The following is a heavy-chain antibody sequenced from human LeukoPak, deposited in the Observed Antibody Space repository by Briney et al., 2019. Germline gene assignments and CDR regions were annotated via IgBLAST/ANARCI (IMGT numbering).Heavy chain of an antibody. Sequence: SETLSLTCTVSGGSISSSSYYWGWIRQPPGKGLEWIGSIYYSGSTYYNPSLKSRVTISVDTSKNQFSLKLSSVTAADTAVYYCAREGHYYGSGFDYWGQGTLVTVSS. J-gene: IGHJ4*02. CDR3: AREGHYYGSGFDY. CDR2: IYYSGST. V-gene: IGHV4-39*02. CDR1: GGSISSSSYY. D-gene: IGHD3-10*01.